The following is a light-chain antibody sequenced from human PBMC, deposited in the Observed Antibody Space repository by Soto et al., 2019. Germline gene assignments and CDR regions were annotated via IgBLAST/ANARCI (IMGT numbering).Light chain of an antibody. J-gene: IGLJ3*02. CDR1: NLWDKY. CDR3: QAADSRIVV. V-gene: IGLV3-1*01. Sequence: SYELTQPPSVSVSPGQTASITCSGANLWDKYVCWYQQKPGQSPVLVIYQDNKRPSGIPERFSGSNSGSTATLTISGTQSTDEADYYCQAADSRIVVFGGGTKLTVL. CDR2: QDN.